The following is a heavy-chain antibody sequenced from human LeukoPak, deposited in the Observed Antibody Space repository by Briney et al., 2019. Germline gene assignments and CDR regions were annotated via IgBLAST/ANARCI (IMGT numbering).Heavy chain of an antibody. CDR1: GGSFSGYY. D-gene: IGHD5-24*01. J-gene: IGHJ4*02. V-gene: IGHV4-34*01. CDR3: ARRRLGYYSDY. CDR2: INPRGST. Sequence: SETLSLSCGVYGGSFSGYYWSWIRQPPGKGLEWIGEINPRGSTNYNPSLKSRVTLSADTSKNQFSLTLNSVTAADTAVYYCARRRLGYYSDYWGQGTLVTVSS.